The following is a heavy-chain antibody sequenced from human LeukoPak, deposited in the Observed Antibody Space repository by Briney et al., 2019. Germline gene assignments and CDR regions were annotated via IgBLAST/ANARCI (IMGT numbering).Heavy chain of an antibody. CDR1: GGSISSGGYY. Sequence: PSQTLSLTCTVSGGSISSGGYYWSWIRQPPGKGLEWIGYIYHSGSTYYNPSLKSRVAISVDRSKNQFSLRLSSVTAADTAVYYCARAIFGVVTHWGQGTLVTVSS. V-gene: IGHV4-30-2*01. CDR3: ARAIFGVVTH. J-gene: IGHJ4*02. D-gene: IGHD3-3*01. CDR2: IYHSGST.